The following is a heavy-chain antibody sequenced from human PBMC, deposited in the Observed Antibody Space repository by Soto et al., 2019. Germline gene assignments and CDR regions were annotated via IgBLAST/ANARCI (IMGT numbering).Heavy chain of an antibody. CDR1: GYRFTNYW. CDR2: FYPGDSDT. V-gene: IGHV5-51*01. CDR3: ARHQGASLDP. J-gene: IGHJ5*02. D-gene: IGHD3-16*01. Sequence: GESLKISCKGSGYRFTNYWIAWVRQMPGKGLEWMGIFYPGDSDTRYSPSFQGQVTISADRSTSTAYLQWRSLKASGSAMYYCARHQGASLDPWGQGTLVTVSS.